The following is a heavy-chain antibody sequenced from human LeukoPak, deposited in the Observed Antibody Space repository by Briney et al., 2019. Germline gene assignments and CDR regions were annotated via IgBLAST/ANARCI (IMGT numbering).Heavy chain of an antibody. V-gene: IGHV3-9*01. CDR1: GFTFDDYA. CDR3: AEDMPPYGDYRPDAFDI. Sequence: GGSLRLSCAASGFTFDDYAMHWVRQAPGKGLEWVSGISWNSGSIVYADSVKGRFTISRDNAKNSLYLQMNSLRAEDTALYYCAEDMPPYGDYRPDAFDIWGQGTMVTVSS. CDR2: ISWNSGSI. D-gene: IGHD4-17*01. J-gene: IGHJ3*02.